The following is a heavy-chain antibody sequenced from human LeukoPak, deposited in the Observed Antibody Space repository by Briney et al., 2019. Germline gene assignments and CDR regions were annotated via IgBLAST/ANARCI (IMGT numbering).Heavy chain of an antibody. CDR2: INHGGGT. V-gene: IGHV4-34*01. CDR1: GGSLSGYY. CDR3: ARGGPPRYYYYGMDV. Sequence: PSETLSLTCAVYGGSLSGYYWRWIRQPPGKGLEWIGEINHGGGTNYNPSLKSRVTISLDTSKNQFSLKLSSVTAADTAVYYCARGGPPRYYYYGMDVWGQGTTVTVSS. J-gene: IGHJ6*02.